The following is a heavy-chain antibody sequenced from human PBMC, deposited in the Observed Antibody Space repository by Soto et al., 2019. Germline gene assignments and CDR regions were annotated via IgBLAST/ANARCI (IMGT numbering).Heavy chain of an antibody. CDR1: GVSISSGDYS. V-gene: IGHV4-30-2*01. D-gene: IGHD3-10*01. J-gene: IGHJ4*02. CDR3: TSDYGSGSDRFDY. Sequence: QLQLQESVSGLVTPSQTLSLTCAVSGVSISSGDYSWSWIRQTPGKGLEWIGYIYHDGRTLYKPSLKSRVTISLDRSKNQFSLKLTSVTAADTAVYYGTSDYGSGSDRFDYWGQGPMVTVSS. CDR2: IYHDGRT.